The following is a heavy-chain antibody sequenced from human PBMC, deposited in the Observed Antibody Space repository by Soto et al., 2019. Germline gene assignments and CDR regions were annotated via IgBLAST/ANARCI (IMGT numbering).Heavy chain of an antibody. J-gene: IGHJ6*02. V-gene: IGHV3-33*01. Sequence: ALRLSWAASGFTFSNYGMHWVRRAPGKGLERVEITWHDRNNTYYADSVRGRFIIGRDNSKNRLYLQMNRLRAEDTAVYSCARDRGSGVDAWGQGSTVTVSS. CDR2: TWHDRNNT. CDR1: GFTFSNYG. CDR3: ARDRGSGVDA. D-gene: IGHD3-16*01.